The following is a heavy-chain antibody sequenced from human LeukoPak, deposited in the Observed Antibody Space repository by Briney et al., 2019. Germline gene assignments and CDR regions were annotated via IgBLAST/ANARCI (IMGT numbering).Heavy chain of an antibody. CDR3: ARAFPPPYNWNDADYAFDI. CDR2: ISSSSSTI. D-gene: IGHD1-1*01. V-gene: IGHV3-48*01. Sequence: GGSLRLSCAASGFTLSSYSMNWVRQAPGKGLEWVSYISSSSSTIYYADSVKGRFTISRDNAKNSLYLQMNSLRAEDTAVYYCARAFPPPYNWNDADYAFDIWGQGTMVTVSS. CDR1: GFTLSSYS. J-gene: IGHJ3*02.